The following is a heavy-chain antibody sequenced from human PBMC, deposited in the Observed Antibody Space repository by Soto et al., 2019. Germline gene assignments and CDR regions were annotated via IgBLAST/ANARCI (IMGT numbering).Heavy chain of an antibody. CDR2: ISYDGSNK. D-gene: IGHD2-2*02. V-gene: IGHV3-30*18. Sequence: QVQLVESGGGVVQPGRSLRLSCAASGFTFSSYGMHWVRQAPGKGLEWVAVISYDGSNKYYADSVKGRFTISRDNSKNTLYLQMNSLRAEDTAVYYCAKDSIIVLVPAAILNYYYYGMDVLGQGTTVTVSS. J-gene: IGHJ6*02. CDR1: GFTFSSYG. CDR3: AKDSIIVLVPAAILNYYYYGMDV.